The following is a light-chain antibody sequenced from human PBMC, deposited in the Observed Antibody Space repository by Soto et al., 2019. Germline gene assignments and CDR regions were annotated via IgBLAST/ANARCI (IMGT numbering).Light chain of an antibody. J-gene: IGKJ1*01. Sequence: EIVLTQSPGTLSLSPGERATLSCRASQSVSSSYLAWYQQKPGQAPRLLIYGASSRATGIPDRFSGSGSGTDFTLTISRLEPEDFAVYYCQQYYNSWTFGQGTKVEIK. CDR2: GAS. V-gene: IGKV3-20*01. CDR1: QSVSSSY. CDR3: QQYYNSWT.